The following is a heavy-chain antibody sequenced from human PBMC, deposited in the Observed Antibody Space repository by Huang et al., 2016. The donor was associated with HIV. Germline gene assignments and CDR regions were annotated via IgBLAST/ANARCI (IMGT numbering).Heavy chain of an antibody. CDR3: AKGVFVGESYFDQ. Sequence: VQLLESGGGLVQPGGSRRLSCAASGFTFSSYAMSWVRQAPGKGLEWVSTISGSGVSTYHADSVKGRFTTSRDNSENMLYLQMHTLRAEDTAVYYCAKGVFVGESYFDQWGQGTLVTVSS. D-gene: IGHD3-16*01. CDR1: GFTFSSYA. CDR2: ISGSGVST. V-gene: IGHV3-23*01. J-gene: IGHJ4*02.